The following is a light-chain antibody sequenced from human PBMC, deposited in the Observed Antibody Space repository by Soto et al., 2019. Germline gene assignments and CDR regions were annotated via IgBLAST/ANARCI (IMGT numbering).Light chain of an antibody. J-gene: IGLJ2*01. V-gene: IGLV1-40*01. Sequence: QSLLTQPPSVSGSPGQRVTISCTGSSSNIGAGYDVHWYQQLPGTAPILLIYGNSNRPSGVPDRFSGSKSGTSASLAITGLQAEDEADYYCQSYDSSLSVVFGGGTK. CDR3: QSYDSSLSVV. CDR1: SSNIGAGYD. CDR2: GNS.